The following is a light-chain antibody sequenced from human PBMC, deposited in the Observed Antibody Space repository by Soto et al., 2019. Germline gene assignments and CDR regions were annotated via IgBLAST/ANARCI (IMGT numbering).Light chain of an antibody. V-gene: IGKV3-20*01. Sequence: VLTQSPGTLSLSPGERATLSCRASQSVISSYLAWYQHKPGQAPRLLIYGASNRATGIPDRFSGSGSGTDFTLIINRLEPEDVAIYYCQQYGGSPRITFGQGTRLEI. J-gene: IGKJ5*01. CDR3: QQYGGSPRIT. CDR1: QSVISSY. CDR2: GAS.